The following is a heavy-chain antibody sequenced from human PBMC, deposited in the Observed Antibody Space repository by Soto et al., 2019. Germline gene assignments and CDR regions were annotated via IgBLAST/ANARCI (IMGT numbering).Heavy chain of an antibody. Sequence: PVGSLRLSCAASGFTFSSYGMHWVRQAPGKGLEWVAVISYDGSNKYYADSVKGRFTISRDNSKNTLYLQMNSLRAEDTAVYYCAKDQLAVAGSWFDPWGQGTLVTVSS. V-gene: IGHV3-30*18. J-gene: IGHJ5*02. CDR2: ISYDGSNK. D-gene: IGHD6-19*01. CDR1: GFTFSSYG. CDR3: AKDQLAVAGSWFDP.